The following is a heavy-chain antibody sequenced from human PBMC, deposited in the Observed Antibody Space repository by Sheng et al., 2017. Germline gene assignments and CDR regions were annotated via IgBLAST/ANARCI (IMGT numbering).Heavy chain of an antibody. D-gene: IGHD3-22*01. Sequence: QVQLVQSGAEVKKPGSSVKVSCKASGGTFSSYAISWVRQAPGQGLEWMGGIIPILGIANYAQKFQGRVTITADKSTSTAYMELSSLRSEDTAVYYCAGGNYYDSSGSYYYYMDVWGKGTTVTVSS. J-gene: IGHJ6*03. CDR1: GGTFSSYA. CDR3: AGGNYYDSSGSYYYYMDV. V-gene: IGHV1-69*04. CDR2: IIPILGIA.